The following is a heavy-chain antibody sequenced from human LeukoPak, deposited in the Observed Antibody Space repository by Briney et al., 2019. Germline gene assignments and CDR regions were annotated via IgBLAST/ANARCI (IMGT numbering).Heavy chain of an antibody. J-gene: IGHJ5*02. D-gene: IGHD2-15*01. CDR3: ASLTTPTRNWFDP. CDR2: IIPIFGTA. Sequence: GASVKVSCKASGGTFSSYAISWVRQAPGQGLEWMGGIIPIFGTANYAQKFQGRVTITADESTSTAYMELSSLRSEDTAVYYCASLTTPTRNWFDPWGQGTLVTVSS. V-gene: IGHV1-69*13. CDR1: GGTFSSYA.